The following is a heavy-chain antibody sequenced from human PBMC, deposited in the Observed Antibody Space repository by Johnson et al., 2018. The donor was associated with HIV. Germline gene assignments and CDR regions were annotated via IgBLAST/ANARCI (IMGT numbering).Heavy chain of an antibody. V-gene: IGHV3-11*04. Sequence: VQLVESGGGVIRPGGSLRLSCAASGFTFSDYYMSWIRQAPGKGLEWVSYISSRGSTIYYADSVKGRFTISRDNAKNALYVQMNSLRAEDTAVYYCARGGIIHDAFDIWGQGTMVTVSS. CDR2: ISSRGSTI. D-gene: IGHD1-1*01. J-gene: IGHJ3*02. CDR3: ARGGIIHDAFDI. CDR1: GFTFSDYY.